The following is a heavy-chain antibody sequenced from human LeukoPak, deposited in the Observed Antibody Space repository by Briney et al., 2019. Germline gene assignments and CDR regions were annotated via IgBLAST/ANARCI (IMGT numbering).Heavy chain of an antibody. V-gene: IGHV3-30-3*01. Sequence: GGSLRLSCAASGFTFSTYSMHWVRQAPGKGLEWLAVVSNDGNNKYYADSVKGRFTISRDNSKNTLYLQIDSLRVDDTAVYYCARDYIVPAGPYQSDYWGQGTLVTVSS. D-gene: IGHD2-2*01. CDR1: GFTFSTYS. CDR3: ARDYIVPAGPYQSDY. CDR2: VSNDGNNK. J-gene: IGHJ4*02.